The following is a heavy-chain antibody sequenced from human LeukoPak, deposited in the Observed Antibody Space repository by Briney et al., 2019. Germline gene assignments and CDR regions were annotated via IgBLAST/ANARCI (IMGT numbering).Heavy chain of an antibody. J-gene: IGHJ3*02. V-gene: IGHV4-38-2*02. Sequence: SETLSLTCTVSGYSISSGYYWGWIRQPPGKGLEWIGSIYHSGSTYYNPSLKSRVTISVDTSKNQFSLKLSSVTAADTAVYYCARNAGQVAGDAFDIWGQGTMVTVSS. D-gene: IGHD6-19*01. CDR2: IYHSGST. CDR1: GYSISSGYY. CDR3: ARNAGQVAGDAFDI.